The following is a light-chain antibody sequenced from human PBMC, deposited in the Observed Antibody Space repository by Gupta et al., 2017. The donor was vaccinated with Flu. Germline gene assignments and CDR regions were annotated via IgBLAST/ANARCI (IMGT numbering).Light chain of an antibody. CDR1: QGRVYSNGYTY. CDR3: IQATHGPT. CDR2: QVS. V-gene: IGKV2-30*01. Sequence: SAGRSSQGRVYSNGYTYLSWFHQRPGQSPRRLIYQVSNRDSGVPDRFSGSGSGTDFTLKSSRVEAEDAGVYYCIQATHGPTFGQGTKLEIK. J-gene: IGKJ2*01.